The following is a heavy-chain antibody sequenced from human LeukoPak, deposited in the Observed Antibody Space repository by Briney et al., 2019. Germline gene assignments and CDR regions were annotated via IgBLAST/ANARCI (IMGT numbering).Heavy chain of an antibody. CDR3: ARTHSGYSYGPTFLDY. D-gene: IGHD5-18*01. V-gene: IGHV3-23*01. CDR2: ISGSGGST. Sequence: PGGSLRLSCAASGSTFSSYAMSWVRQAPGKGLEWVSAISGSGGSTYYADSVKGRFTISRDNSKNTLYLQMNSLRAEDTAVYYCARTHSGYSYGPTFLDYWGQGTLVTVSS. CDR1: GSTFSSYA. J-gene: IGHJ4*02.